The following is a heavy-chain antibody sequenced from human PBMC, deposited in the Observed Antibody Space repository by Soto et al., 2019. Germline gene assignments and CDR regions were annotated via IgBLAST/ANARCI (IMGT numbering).Heavy chain of an antibody. CDR3: ASPDSFHYGMDV. CDR1: GGSISSSSYY. CDR2: IYYSGST. D-gene: IGHD3-22*01. J-gene: IGHJ6*02. V-gene: IGHV4-39*01. Sequence: SETLSLTCTVSGGSISSSSYYWGWIRQPPGKGLEWIGRIYYSGSTYYNPSLKSRVTISVDTSKNQFSLKLSSVTAADTAVYYCASPDSFHYGMDVWGQGTTVTVSS.